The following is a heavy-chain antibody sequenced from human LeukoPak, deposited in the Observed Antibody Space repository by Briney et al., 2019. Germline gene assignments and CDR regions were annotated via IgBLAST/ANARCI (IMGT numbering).Heavy chain of an antibody. CDR2: IYYSGST. CDR3: ARGIRYCSSTSCSYYFDY. Sequence: SETLSLTCTVSGGSISSYYWSWIRQPPGKGLEWIGYIYYSGSTNYNPSLKSRVTISVDTSKNQFSLNLNSVTAEDTAVYYCARGIRYCSSTSCSYYFDYWGQGTLVTVSS. V-gene: IGHV4-59*08. D-gene: IGHD2-2*01. J-gene: IGHJ4*02. CDR1: GGSISSYY.